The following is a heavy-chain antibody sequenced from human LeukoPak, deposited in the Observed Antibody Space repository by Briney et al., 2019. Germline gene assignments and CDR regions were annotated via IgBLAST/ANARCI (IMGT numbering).Heavy chain of an antibody. D-gene: IGHD5-18*01. V-gene: IGHV1-2*02. CDR2: INPNSGGT. J-gene: IGHJ5*02. CDR1: GSTFTGYY. Sequence: ASVKVSCKASGSTFTGYYMHWVRQAPGQGLEWMGWINPNSGGTNYAQKFQGRVTMTRDTSISTAYMELSRLRSDDSAVYYCARGFRGYSYGLNWFDPWGQGTLVTVSS. CDR3: ARGFRGYSYGLNWFDP.